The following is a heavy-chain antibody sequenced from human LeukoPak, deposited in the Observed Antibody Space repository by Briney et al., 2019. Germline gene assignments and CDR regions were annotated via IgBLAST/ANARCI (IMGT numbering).Heavy chain of an antibody. V-gene: IGHV3-7*01. CDR2: IKQDGSEK. CDR3: ARESGTGSDY. D-gene: IGHD3/OR15-3a*01. CDR1: GFTFSSYW. J-gene: IGHJ4*02. Sequence: PGGSLRLSCAACGFTFSSYWMSWVRQAPGKGLEWVANIKQDGSEKYYVDSVKGRFTISRDNAKNSLYLQMNSLRAEDTAVYYCARESGTGSDYWGQGTLVTVSS.